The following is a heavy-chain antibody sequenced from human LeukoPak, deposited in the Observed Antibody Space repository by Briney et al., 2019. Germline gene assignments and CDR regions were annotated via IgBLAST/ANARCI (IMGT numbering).Heavy chain of an antibody. CDR2: IYYSGST. CDR1: GGSISSYY. CDR3: ARLLPPYSSSVVNWFDP. V-gene: IGHV4-59*01. J-gene: IGHJ5*02. D-gene: IGHD6-13*01. Sequence: SETLSLTCTVSGGSISSYYWSWIRQPPGKGLEWIGYIYYSGSTDYNPSLKSRVTISVDTSKNQFFLKPSSVTPADTAVYYCARLLPPYSSSVVNWFDPCGQGTLVTVSS.